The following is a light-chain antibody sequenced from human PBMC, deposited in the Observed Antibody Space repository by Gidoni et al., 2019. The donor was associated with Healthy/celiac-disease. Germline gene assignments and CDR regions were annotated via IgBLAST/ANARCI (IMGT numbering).Light chain of an antibody. J-gene: IGKJ3*01. CDR2: DAS. CDR1: QDISNY. CDR3: QQYDNLPFT. V-gene: IGKV1-33*01. Sequence: DIQMTQSPSSLSASVGDRVTITCQASQDISNYLNWYQQKPGKAPKPLIYDASNLETGVPSRFSGSGSGTDFTFTISSLQPEDIATYYCQQYDNLPFTFGPXTKVDIK.